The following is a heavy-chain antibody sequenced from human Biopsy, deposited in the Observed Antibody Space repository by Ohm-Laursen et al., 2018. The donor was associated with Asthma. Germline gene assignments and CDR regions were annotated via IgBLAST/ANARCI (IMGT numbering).Heavy chain of an antibody. CDR2: INAGNGNT. D-gene: IGHD3-9*01. CDR3: ARTYYDFLTGQVDDAFAL. J-gene: IGHJ3*01. CDR1: GYTFISYA. V-gene: IGHV1-3*01. Sequence: SVKVSCKASGYTFISYAIHWVRQAPGQRLEWMGWINAGNGNTKYSQKFQGRVTITRDTSASTAYMELSSLRSEDTAVYYCARTYYDFLTGQVDDAFALWGQGTMVTVSS.